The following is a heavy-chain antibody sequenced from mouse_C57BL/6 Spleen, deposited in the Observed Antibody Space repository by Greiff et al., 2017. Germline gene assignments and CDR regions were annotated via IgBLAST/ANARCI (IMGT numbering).Heavy chain of an antibody. Sequence: QVQLQQPGAELVRPGSSVKLSCKASGYTFTSYWMHWVKQRPIQGLEWIGNIYPSDSETHYNQKFKDKATLTVDKSSSTAYMQLSSLTSEDSAVYYCARSDYYGSSPYFDYWGQGTTLTVSS. CDR1: GYTFTSYW. CDR2: IYPSDSET. CDR3: ARSDYYGSSPYFDY. V-gene: IGHV1-52*01. J-gene: IGHJ2*01. D-gene: IGHD1-1*01.